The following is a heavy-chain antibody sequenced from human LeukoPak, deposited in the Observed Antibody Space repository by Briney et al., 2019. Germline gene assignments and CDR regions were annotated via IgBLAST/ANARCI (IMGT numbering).Heavy chain of an antibody. J-gene: IGHJ3*01. CDR3: ATEVGVSAGAYDV. Sequence: GGSLRLSCEASGFTFNGYYMSWIRQAPGKGLEWVSYTGSSGRNIKYADSVKGRFTISRDNAKNSVQLQMNSLRVEDTALYYCATEVGVSAGAYDVWGQGTMVTVSS. D-gene: IGHD3-16*01. V-gene: IGHV3-11*01. CDR1: GFTFNGYY. CDR2: TGSSGRNI.